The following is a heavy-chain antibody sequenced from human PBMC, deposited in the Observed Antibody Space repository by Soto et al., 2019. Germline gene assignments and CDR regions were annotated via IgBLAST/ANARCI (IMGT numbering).Heavy chain of an antibody. CDR2: IYYSGST. V-gene: IGHV4-39*01. CDR1: GGSISSSSYY. Sequence: PSETLSLTCTVSGGSISSSSYYWGWIRQPPGKGLEWIGSIYYSGSTYYNPSLKSRVTISVDTSKNQFSLKLSSVTAADTAVYYCARHTVYYGLGSYYHGWALVYRGTGTLVTV. J-gene: IGHJ4*02. D-gene: IGHD3-10*01. CDR3: ARHTVYYGLGSYYHGWALVY.